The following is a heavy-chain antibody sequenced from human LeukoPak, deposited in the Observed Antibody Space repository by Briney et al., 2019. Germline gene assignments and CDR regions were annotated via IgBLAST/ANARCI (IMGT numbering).Heavy chain of an antibody. Sequence: GRSLRLSCAASGFAFSSYGMHWVRQAPGTGLEWVAIIWYDGSNEYYADSVKGRFTISRDNSKKTLYLQMNSLRAEDTAVYYCARDLGYFDYWGRGNLVTVSS. V-gene: IGHV3-33*01. J-gene: IGHJ4*02. CDR2: IWYDGSNE. CDR1: GFAFSSYG. CDR3: ARDLGYFDY.